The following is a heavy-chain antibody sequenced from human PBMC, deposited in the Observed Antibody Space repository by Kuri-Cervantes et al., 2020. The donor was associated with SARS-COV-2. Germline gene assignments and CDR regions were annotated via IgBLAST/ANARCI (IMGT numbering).Heavy chain of an antibody. Sequence: SVKVSCKASGGTFSSYAISWVRQAPGQGLEWMGGIIPIFGTANYAQKFRGRVTMTEDTSTDTAYMELSSLRSEDTAVYYCATVKWSSGWYYFDYWGQGTLVTVSS. J-gene: IGHJ4*02. CDR3: ATVKWSSGWYYFDY. V-gene: IGHV1-69*06. CDR2: IIPIFGTA. CDR1: GGTFSSYA. D-gene: IGHD6-19*01.